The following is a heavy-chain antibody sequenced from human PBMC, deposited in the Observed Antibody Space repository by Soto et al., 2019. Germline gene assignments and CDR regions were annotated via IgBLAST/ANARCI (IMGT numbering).Heavy chain of an antibody. Sequence: SETLSLTGTVSGGSISSYCWSWIRQPPGKGLEWIGYIYYSGSTNYNPSLKSRVTISVDMSKNQFSLKLSSVTAADTAVYYCARSTNYYDSSGYYYRGPFDYWGQGTLVTVSS. D-gene: IGHD3-22*01. CDR1: GGSISSYC. CDR2: IYYSGST. CDR3: ARSTNYYDSSGYYYRGPFDY. V-gene: IGHV4-59*01. J-gene: IGHJ4*02.